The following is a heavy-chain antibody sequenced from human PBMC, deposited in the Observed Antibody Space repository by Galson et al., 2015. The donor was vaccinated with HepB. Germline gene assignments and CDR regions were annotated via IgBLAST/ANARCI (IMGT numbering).Heavy chain of an antibody. Sequence: SLRLSCATSGFKFTDFAMHWVRQAPGKGLEWVAIISHDGKHQHYADSVRDRFTISRDVSKNTLYLQMNSLRTDDTAIYYCARDPDDTEGYYMTFEYWGQGSLVTVSS. D-gene: IGHD1-26*01. CDR1: GFKFTDFA. V-gene: IGHV3-30*03. CDR3: ARDPDDTEGYYMTFEY. CDR2: ISHDGKHQ. J-gene: IGHJ4*02.